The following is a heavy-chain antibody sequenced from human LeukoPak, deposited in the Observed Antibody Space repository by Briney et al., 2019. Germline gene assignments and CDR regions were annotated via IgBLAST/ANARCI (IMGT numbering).Heavy chain of an antibody. V-gene: IGHV3-23*01. Sequence: GSLRLSCAASGFTFSSYAMSWVRQAPGKGLEWVSGTSGSGGSTYYADSVKGRFTISRDNSKNTLYLQMNSLRAEDTAVYYCAKGRCSSTSCYSDYWGQGTLVTVSS. J-gene: IGHJ4*02. CDR3: AKGRCSSTSCYSDY. CDR2: TSGSGGST. D-gene: IGHD2-2*01. CDR1: GFTFSSYA.